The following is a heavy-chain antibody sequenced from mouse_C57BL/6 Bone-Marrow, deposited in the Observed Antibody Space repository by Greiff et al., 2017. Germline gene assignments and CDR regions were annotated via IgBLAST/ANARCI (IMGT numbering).Heavy chain of an antibody. CDR1: GFTFSDFY. J-gene: IGHJ3*01. CDR3: ARDAGGSSFAWFAY. V-gene: IGHV7-1*01. Sequence: EVHLVESGGGLVQSGRSLRLSCATSGFTFSDFYMEWVRQAPGKGLEWIAASRNKANDYTTEYSASVKGRFIVSRDTSQSILYLQMNALRAEDTAIYYCARDAGGSSFAWFAYWGQGTLVTVSA. CDR2: SRNKANDYTT. D-gene: IGHD1-1*01.